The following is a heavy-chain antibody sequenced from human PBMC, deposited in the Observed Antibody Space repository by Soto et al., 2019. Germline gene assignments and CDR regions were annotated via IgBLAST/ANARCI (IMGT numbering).Heavy chain of an antibody. CDR3: ARNIVVVPAALNYFDY. CDR1: GGSISSYY. V-gene: IGHV4-59*12. CDR2: IYYSGST. D-gene: IGHD2-2*01. J-gene: IGHJ4*02. Sequence: SETLSLTCTVSGGSISSYYWSWIRQPPGKGLEWIGEIYYSGSTNYNPSLKSRVTISVDKSKNQFSLKLSSVTAADTAVYYCARNIVVVPAALNYFDYWGQGTLVTVSS.